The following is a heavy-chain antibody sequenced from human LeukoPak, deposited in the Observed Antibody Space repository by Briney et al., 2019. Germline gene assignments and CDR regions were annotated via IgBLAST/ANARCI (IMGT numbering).Heavy chain of an antibody. CDR2: ISSSSYI. D-gene: IGHD3-22*01. CDR3: ARSMYYYDSSGYYWSYLDY. V-gene: IGHV3-21*01. J-gene: IGHJ4*02. CDR1: GFTFSSYS. Sequence: GGSLRLSCAASGFTFSSYSMNWVRQAPGKGLEWVSSISSSSYIYYADSVKGRFTISRDNAKNSLYLQMNSLRAEDTAVYYCARSMYYYDSSGYYWSYLDYWGQGTLVTVSS.